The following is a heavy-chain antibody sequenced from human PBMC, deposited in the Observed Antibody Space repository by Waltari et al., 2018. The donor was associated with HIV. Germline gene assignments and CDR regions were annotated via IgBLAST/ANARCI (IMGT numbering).Heavy chain of an antibody. V-gene: IGHV3-23*01. CDR2: ISGSSGST. D-gene: IGHD2-21*01. Sequence: EVQLLESGGGLVQPGGSLRLSCAASGFTFSSYAMSWVRPAPGKGLEWVSAISGSSGSTYYADSVKSRFTISRDNSKNTLYLQMNSLRAEDTAVYYCAKVTAYCGGDCYLYWGQGTLVTVSS. CDR1: GFTFSSYA. CDR3: AKVTAYCGGDCYLY. J-gene: IGHJ4*02.